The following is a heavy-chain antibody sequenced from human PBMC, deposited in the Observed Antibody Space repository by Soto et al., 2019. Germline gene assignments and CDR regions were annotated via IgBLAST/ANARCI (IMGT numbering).Heavy chain of an antibody. CDR1: GGSISSGY. Sequence: SETLSLTCTVSGGSISSGYWSWIRQPPGKGLEWLGKIYYTGSTKYNPSLKSRVSISVDTANKEFSLNLGSVTAADTAVYFCARSDYVYCSGGSCFFDLWGQGTLVT. D-gene: IGHD2-15*01. V-gene: IGHV4-59*01. J-gene: IGHJ4*02. CDR3: ARSDYVYCSGGSCFFDL. CDR2: IYYTGST.